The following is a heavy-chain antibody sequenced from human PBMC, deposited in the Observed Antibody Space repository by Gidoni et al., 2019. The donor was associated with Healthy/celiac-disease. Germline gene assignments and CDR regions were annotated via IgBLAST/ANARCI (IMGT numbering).Heavy chain of an antibody. CDR1: GFTFSSYA. D-gene: IGHD3-22*01. J-gene: IGHJ1*01. Sequence: EVQLVESGGGLVQPGGSSRLPCAASGFTFSSYAMSWVRQAPGKGLEWVSAISGSGGSTYYADSVKGRFTISRDNSKNTLYLQMNSLRAEDTAVYYCAKGTSSPYYLQYFQHWGQGTLVTVSS. CDR3: AKGTSSPYYLQYFQH. CDR2: ISGSGGST. V-gene: IGHV3-23*04.